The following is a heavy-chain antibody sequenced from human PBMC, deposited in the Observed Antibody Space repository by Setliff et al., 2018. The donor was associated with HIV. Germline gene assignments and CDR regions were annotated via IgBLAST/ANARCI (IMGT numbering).Heavy chain of an antibody. CDR1: GFPFEDYD. Sequence: PGGSLRLSCATSGFPFEDYDMAWVRQVPGKGLEWVSGIHWKGDKTGYADSVKGRFTISRDNAKKSLYLEMNSLRSEDTALYYCAKSPNRYSPLDWFDPWGQGTLVTVSS. CDR3: AKSPNRYSPLDWFDP. D-gene: IGHD5-18*01. V-gene: IGHV3-20*04. J-gene: IGHJ5*02. CDR2: IHWKGDKT.